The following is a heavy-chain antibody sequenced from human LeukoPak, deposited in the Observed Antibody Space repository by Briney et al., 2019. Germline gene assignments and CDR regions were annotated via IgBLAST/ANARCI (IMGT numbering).Heavy chain of an antibody. CDR1: GFTFSSYW. CDR3: AKIEYYDSSGYLNY. V-gene: IGHV3-7*01. D-gene: IGHD3-22*01. CDR2: IKQDGSEK. Sequence: PGGSLRLSCAASGFTFSSYWMSWVRQAPGKGLEWVANIKQDGSEKYYVDSVKGRFTISRDNAKNSLYLQMNSLRAEDTAVYYCAKIEYYDSSGYLNYWGQGTLVSVSS. J-gene: IGHJ4*02.